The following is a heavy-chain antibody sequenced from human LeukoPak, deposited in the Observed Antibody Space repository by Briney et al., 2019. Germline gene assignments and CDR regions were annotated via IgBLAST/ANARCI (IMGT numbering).Heavy chain of an antibody. CDR1: EFTFSNSA. D-gene: IGHD3-3*01. CDR3: AKRWSGYLGDY. Sequence: GGSLRLSCAASEFTFSNSAMSWVRQAPGKGLEWVSDISSSGSTINYADSVKGRVTISRDNAENSLYLQMNSLRVEDTAVYYCAKRWSGYLGDYWGQGTLVTVSS. V-gene: IGHV3-11*04. J-gene: IGHJ4*02. CDR2: ISSSGSTI.